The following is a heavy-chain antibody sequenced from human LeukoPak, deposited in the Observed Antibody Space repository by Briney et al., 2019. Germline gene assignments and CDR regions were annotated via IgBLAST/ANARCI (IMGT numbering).Heavy chain of an antibody. CDR2: INPNSGGT. J-gene: IGHJ6*03. Sequence: VALVKVSCKASGYTFTGYYMHWVRQAPGQGLEWMGWINPNSGGTNYAQKFQGWVTMTRDTSISTAYMELSRLRSEDTAVYYCARAVTIFGVVINYYYYYMDVWGKGTTVTVSS. D-gene: IGHD3-3*01. CDR3: ARAVTIFGVVINYYYYYMDV. V-gene: IGHV1-2*04. CDR1: GYTFTGYY.